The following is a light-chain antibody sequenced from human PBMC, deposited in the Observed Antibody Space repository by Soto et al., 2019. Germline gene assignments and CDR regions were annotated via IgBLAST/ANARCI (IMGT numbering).Light chain of an antibody. CDR1: SSNVAINP. V-gene: IGLV1-44*01. CDR2: ETD. CDR3: EAWDETLDGLYV. J-gene: IGLJ1*01. Sequence: QPVLTQPPSVSGTPGQRVTISCSGSSSNVAINPVNWYQHLPGAAPRLLIYETDRRSSGVPDRFSASKSGTSASLAISGLTSEDEADYYCEAWDETLDGLYVFGTGTKLTVL.